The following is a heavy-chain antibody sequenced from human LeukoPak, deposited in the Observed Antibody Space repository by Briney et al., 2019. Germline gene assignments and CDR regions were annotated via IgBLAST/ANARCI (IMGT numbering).Heavy chain of an antibody. CDR3: ARDLGFVGRNWFDP. V-gene: IGHV3-9*01. D-gene: IGHD3-3*01. J-gene: IGHJ5*02. CDR1: GFRFDDYA. CDR2: IDSNSRSI. Sequence: GRSLRLSCAASGFRFDDYAMHWVRQVPGKGLEWVSGIDSNSRSIGYADSVKGRFTISRDNARNSLYLQMNSLRAEDTALYYCARDLGFVGRNWFDPWGQGTLVTVSS.